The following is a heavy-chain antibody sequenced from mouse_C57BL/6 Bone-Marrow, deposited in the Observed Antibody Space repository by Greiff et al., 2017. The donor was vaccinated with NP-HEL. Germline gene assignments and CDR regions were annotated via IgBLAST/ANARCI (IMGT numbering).Heavy chain of an antibody. J-gene: IGHJ3*01. V-gene: IGHV1-54*01. CDR2: INPGSGGT. Sequence: VKLQQSGAELVRPGTSVKVSCKASGYAFTNYLIGWVKQRPGQGLEWIGVINPGSGGTNYNEKFKGKATLTADKSSSTAYMQLSSLTSEDSAVYFCASRIYYDYPFAYWGQGTLVTVSA. CDR1: GYAFTNYL. D-gene: IGHD2-4*01. CDR3: ASRIYYDYPFAY.